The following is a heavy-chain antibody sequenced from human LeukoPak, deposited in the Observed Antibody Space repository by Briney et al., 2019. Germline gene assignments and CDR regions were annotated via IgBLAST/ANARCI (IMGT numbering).Heavy chain of an antibody. CDR3: ARVEIVGATKYYYYYGMDV. D-gene: IGHD1-26*01. CDR2: INAGNGNT. J-gene: IGHJ6*02. V-gene: IGHV1-3*01. CDR1: GYTFTSYA. Sequence: ASVKVSRKASGYTFTSYAMHRVRQAPGQRLEWMGWINAGNGNTKYSQKFQGRVTITRDTSASTAYMELSSLRSEDTAVYYCARVEIVGATKYYYYYGMDVWGQGTTVTVSS.